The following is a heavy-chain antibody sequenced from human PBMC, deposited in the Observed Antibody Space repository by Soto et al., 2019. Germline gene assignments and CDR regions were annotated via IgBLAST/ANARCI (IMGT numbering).Heavy chain of an antibody. J-gene: IGHJ4*02. CDR1: GFSLSTSGMC. CDR2: IDWDDDK. D-gene: IGHD6-13*01. Sequence: GSGPTLVNPPQTLTLTCTFSGFSLSTSGMCVSWIRQPPGKALEWLARIDWDDDKYYSTSLKTRLTISKDTSKNQVVLTMTNMDPVDTATYYCARIRHLGQQLFLSDYWGQGTLVTVSS. CDR3: ARIRHLGQQLFLSDY. V-gene: IGHV2-70*11.